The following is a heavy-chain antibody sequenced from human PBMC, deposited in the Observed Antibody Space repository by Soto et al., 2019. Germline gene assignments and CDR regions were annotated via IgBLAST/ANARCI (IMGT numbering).Heavy chain of an antibody. Sequence: SETLSLTCTVSGGSISSYYWSWIRQPPGKGLEWIGVIYYSGSTNYNPSLKSRVTISVDTSKNQFSLKLSSVTAADTAVYYCARVGGGWYVGWFDPWGQGTLVTVSS. CDR3: ARVGGGWYVGWFDP. CDR2: IYYSGST. CDR1: GGSISSYY. V-gene: IGHV4-59*01. D-gene: IGHD6-19*01. J-gene: IGHJ5*02.